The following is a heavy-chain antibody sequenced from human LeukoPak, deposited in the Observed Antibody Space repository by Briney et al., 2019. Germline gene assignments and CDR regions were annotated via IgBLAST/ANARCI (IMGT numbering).Heavy chain of an antibody. Sequence: GESLKISCKGSGYSFPNYWIGWVRQMPGKGLEWMGIIYPGDSDTRYGPSFQGQVTISADKSISTAYLQWSSLKASDTAMYYCARLLNYCSGGNCYLEQLDYWGQGTLVTVSS. J-gene: IGHJ4*02. CDR1: GYSFPNYW. V-gene: IGHV5-51*01. CDR2: IYPGDSDT. CDR3: ARLLNYCSGGNCYLEQLDY. D-gene: IGHD2-15*01.